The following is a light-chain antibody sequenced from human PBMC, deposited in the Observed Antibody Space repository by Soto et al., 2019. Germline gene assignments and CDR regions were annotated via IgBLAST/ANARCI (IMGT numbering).Light chain of an antibody. CDR1: SNDVGGHDY. CDR2: DVL. V-gene: IGLV2-14*03. CDR3: ASYTSSSTLV. J-gene: IGLJ1*01. Sequence: HSALTQPASVSGSPGQSITISCTGTSNDVGGHDYVSWYQQHPGKAPKLVIYDVLSRPSGVSDRFSGSKSGHTASLTISGLRPEDEADYYCASYTSSSTLVFGTGTKVTVL.